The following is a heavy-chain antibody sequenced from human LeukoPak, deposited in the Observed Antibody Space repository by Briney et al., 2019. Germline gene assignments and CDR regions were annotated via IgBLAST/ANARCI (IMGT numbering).Heavy chain of an antibody. CDR3: ARQDSSGPPQTRYYYYYYMDV. J-gene: IGHJ6*03. Sequence: ASVKVSCKASGYTFTSYGISWVRQAPGQGLEWMGWISAYNGNTNYAQKLQGRVTMTTDTSTSTAYMELRSLRSDDTAVYYCARQDSSGPPQTRYYYYYYMDVWGKGTTVTVSS. CDR1: GYTFTSYG. CDR2: ISAYNGNT. D-gene: IGHD6-19*01. V-gene: IGHV1-18*01.